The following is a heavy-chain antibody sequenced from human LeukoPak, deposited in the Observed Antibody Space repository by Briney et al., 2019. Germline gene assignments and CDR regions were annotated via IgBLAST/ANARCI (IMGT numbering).Heavy chain of an antibody. V-gene: IGHV1-2*02. D-gene: IGHD1-26*01. J-gene: IGHJ4*02. CDR1: GYTFTDYY. CDR3: AKDLAMYSPDLDY. CDR2: INPKTGGT. Sequence: GPSVKVSFKASGYTFTDYYLHWVRQAPAPGLEWMGWINPKTGGTNYAQNFQGRVTMTRDTSINTAYMEVSRLRSDDTAVFYCAKDLAMYSPDLDYWGEGTLVTVSS.